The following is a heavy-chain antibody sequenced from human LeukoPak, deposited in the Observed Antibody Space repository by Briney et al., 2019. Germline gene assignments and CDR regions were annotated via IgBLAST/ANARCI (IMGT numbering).Heavy chain of an antibody. CDR2: INSDGSST. J-gene: IGHJ6*02. Sequence: HPGGSLRLSCAASGFTFSSYWMHWVRHAPGKGLVWVSRINSDGSSTSYADSVKGRFTISRDNAKNTLYLQMNSLRAEDTAVYYCARAEQSQLWRHTNYYYYGMDVWGQGTTVTVSS. V-gene: IGHV3-74*01. D-gene: IGHD5-18*01. CDR3: ARAEQSQLWRHTNYYYYGMDV. CDR1: GFTFSSYW.